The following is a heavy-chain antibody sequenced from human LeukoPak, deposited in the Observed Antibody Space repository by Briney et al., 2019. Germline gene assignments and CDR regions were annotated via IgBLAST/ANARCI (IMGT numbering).Heavy chain of an antibody. CDR3: ARDLGEWELLDSAMGSDY. CDR2: INPNSGGT. CDR1: GYTFTGYY. Sequence: GASVKVSCKASGYTFTGYYMHWVRQAPGQGLEWMGWINPNSGGTNYAQKFQGKVTMTRDTSISTAYMELSRLRSDDTAVYYCARDLGEWELLDSAMGSDYWGQGTLVTVSS. V-gene: IGHV1-2*02. D-gene: IGHD1-26*01. J-gene: IGHJ4*02.